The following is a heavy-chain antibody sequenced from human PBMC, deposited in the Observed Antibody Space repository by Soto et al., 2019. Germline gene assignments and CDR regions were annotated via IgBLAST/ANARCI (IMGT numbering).Heavy chain of an antibody. Sequence: EVQLVESGGGLVHPGGSLRLSCAASGFIFTGHWLHWVRQVPGKGLLWVSRINGDGSSTAYADSVGGRFTISRDNAKNTLDLQMNNLRPEDTGLYFCERVLRGRGSSTFDLWGQGTLVTVSS. CDR3: ERVLRGRGSSTFDL. D-gene: IGHD1-26*01. CDR1: GFIFTGHW. CDR2: INGDGSST. J-gene: IGHJ4*02. V-gene: IGHV3-74*03.